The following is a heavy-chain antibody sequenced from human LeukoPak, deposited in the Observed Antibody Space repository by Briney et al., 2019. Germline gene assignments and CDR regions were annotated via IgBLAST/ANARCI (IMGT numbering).Heavy chain of an antibody. CDR1: GGTFSSYA. D-gene: IGHD2-21*02. V-gene: IGHV1-69*04. CDR2: IIPIFGIA. J-gene: IGHJ4*02. Sequence: SVTVSCTASGGTFSSYAISWVRQAPGQGVEWMGRIIPIFGIANYAQKFQGRVTITADKSTSTAYMELSSLRSEDTAVYYCATDDWRRYCCGDCYPDYWGQGTLVTVSS. CDR3: ATDDWRRYCCGDCYPDY.